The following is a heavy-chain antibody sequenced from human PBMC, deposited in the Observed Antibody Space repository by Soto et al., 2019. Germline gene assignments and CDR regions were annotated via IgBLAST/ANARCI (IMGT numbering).Heavy chain of an antibody. Sequence: EVQLVESGGGLVQPGRSLRLSCTTSGFTFGDYAMSWFRQAPGKGLEWVGFIRSKAYGGTTEYAASVKGRFTFSRDDSKSIAYLQMNSLKTEDTAVYYCTRGREWELLLSHYWRQGTLVTVSS. CDR3: TRGREWELLLSHY. D-gene: IGHD1-26*01. CDR2: IRSKAYGGTT. CDR1: GFTFGDYA. J-gene: IGHJ4*02. V-gene: IGHV3-49*03.